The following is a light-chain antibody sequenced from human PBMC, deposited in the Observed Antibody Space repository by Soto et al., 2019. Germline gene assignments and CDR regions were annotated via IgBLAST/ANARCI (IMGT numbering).Light chain of an antibody. Sequence: DTQMTQSPSYLSASVGDRISITCRASQTASNYVNWYQQKPGKAPTLLISAISTLQSGVPSRFRCSGSGTDFTLTITSLQTEDFATYYCQQTYTTPRTFGQGTQVAIK. V-gene: IGKV1-39*01. CDR2: AIS. CDR1: QTASNY. CDR3: QQTYTTPRT. J-gene: IGKJ1*01.